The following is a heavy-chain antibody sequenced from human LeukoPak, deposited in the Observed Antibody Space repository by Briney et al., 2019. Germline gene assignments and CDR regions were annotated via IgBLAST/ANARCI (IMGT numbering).Heavy chain of an antibody. J-gene: IGHJ4*02. D-gene: IGHD4/OR15-4a*01. CDR1: GFTFSSYA. CDR3: AKDSGTAMVLYYFDY. Sequence: GGSLRLSCAASGFTFSSYAMSWVRHAPGKGLEWVSAMSGSGGSTYYADSVKGRFTISRDNSKNTLYLQLNSLRAEDTAVYYCAKDSGTAMVLYYFDYWGQGTLVTVSS. CDR2: MSGSGGST. V-gene: IGHV3-23*01.